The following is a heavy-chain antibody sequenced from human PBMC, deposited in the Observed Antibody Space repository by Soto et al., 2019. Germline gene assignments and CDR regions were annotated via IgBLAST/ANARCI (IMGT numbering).Heavy chain of an antibody. CDR3: AHIPNYYQYDWFDP. V-gene: IGHV2-5*02. Sequence: QITLKESGPTLVKPTQTLTLTCTFSGFSLTTRGVGVGWIRQPPGKALECLALIYWDDDKRYSPSLQSRLSITNDPSNNQVVLTMTNVTPVDTATYYCAHIPNYYQYDWFDPWGQGNLVSVSS. J-gene: IGHJ5*02. CDR1: GFSLTTRGVG. CDR2: IYWDDDK. D-gene: IGHD3-16*01.